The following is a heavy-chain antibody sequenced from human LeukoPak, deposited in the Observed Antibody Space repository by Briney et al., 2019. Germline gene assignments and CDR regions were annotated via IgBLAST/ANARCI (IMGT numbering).Heavy chain of an antibody. CDR1: GFTFSSYA. Sequence: GGSPRLSCAASGFTFSSYAMHWVRQAPGKGLEWVAVISYDGSNKYYADSVKGRFTISRDNSKNTLYLQMNSLRAEDTAVYYCARPFLSSSWYGSDAFDIWGQGTMVTVSS. CDR2: ISYDGSNK. CDR3: ARPFLSSSWYGSDAFDI. V-gene: IGHV3-30-3*01. J-gene: IGHJ3*02. D-gene: IGHD6-13*01.